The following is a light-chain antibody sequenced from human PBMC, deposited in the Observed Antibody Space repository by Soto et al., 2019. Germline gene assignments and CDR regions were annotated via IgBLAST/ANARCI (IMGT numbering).Light chain of an antibody. CDR1: QSISSW. Sequence: DIQMTQSPSTLSASVGDRVTITCRASQSISSWLAWYQQKPGKAPKLLIYKASSLESGVRSRFSGSGSGTEFTLTISSLQPDDFATYYCQQYYTFGQGTKLGIK. CDR2: KAS. J-gene: IGKJ2*01. CDR3: QQYYT. V-gene: IGKV1-5*03.